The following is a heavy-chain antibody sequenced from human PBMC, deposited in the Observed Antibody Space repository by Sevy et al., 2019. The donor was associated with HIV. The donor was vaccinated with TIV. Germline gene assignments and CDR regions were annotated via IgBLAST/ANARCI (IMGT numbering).Heavy chain of an antibody. CDR3: ARDYSGSYYRFDL. V-gene: IGHV3-48*02. CDR1: GFSFSSSS. D-gene: IGHD1-26*01. J-gene: IGHJ4*01. Sequence: GGSLRLSCAASGFSFSSSSMNWLRQAPGKGLEWLAYITRDGKTKYYADFVKGRFTISRDNAQNSLFLQLNSLSDDDTAVYYCARDYSGSYYRFDLWGHGTLVTVSS. CDR2: ITRDGKTK.